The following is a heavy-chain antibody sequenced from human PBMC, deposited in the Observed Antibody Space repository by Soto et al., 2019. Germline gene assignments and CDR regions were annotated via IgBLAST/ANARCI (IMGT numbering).Heavy chain of an antibody. Sequence: GGSLRLSCAASGFTFRSYAMIWVRQAPGKGLEWVSTISGSGGSTYYADSVKGRFTISRDNSKNTLYLQMNSLRAEDTAVYYCAKDPFHYDIYYYFDYWGQGTLVTVSS. D-gene: IGHD3-9*01. J-gene: IGHJ4*02. CDR1: GFTFRSYA. CDR3: AKDPFHYDIYYYFDY. V-gene: IGHV3-23*01. CDR2: ISGSGGST.